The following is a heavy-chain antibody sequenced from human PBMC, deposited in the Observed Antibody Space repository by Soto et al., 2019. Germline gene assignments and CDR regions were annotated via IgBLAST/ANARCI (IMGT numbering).Heavy chain of an antibody. CDR1: GGSISSVDYY. CDR2: IYYSGST. CDR3: AREPPDGSRLGP. Sequence: SETLSLTCTVSGGSISSVDYYWSWIRQPPGKGLEWIGYIYYSGSTYYNPSLKSRVTISVDTSKNQFSLKLSSVTAADTAVYYCAREPPDGSRLGPRVKGTLVTVSS. J-gene: IGHJ5*02. D-gene: IGHD6-13*01. V-gene: IGHV4-30-4*01.